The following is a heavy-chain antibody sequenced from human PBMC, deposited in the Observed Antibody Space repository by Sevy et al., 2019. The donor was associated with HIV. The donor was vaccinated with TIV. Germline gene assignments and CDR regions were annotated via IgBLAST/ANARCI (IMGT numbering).Heavy chain of an antibody. CDR2: ISAYNGNT. J-gene: IGHJ5*02. CDR1: GYTFTSYG. V-gene: IGHV1-18*04. CDR3: ARNPRGSLYSSSWPPGHWFDP. Sequence: ASVKVSCKASGYTFTSYGISWVRQAPGQGLEWMGWISAYNGNTNYAQKLQGRVTMTTDTSTRTAYMELRSLRSDDTAVYYCARNPRGSLYSSSWPPGHWFDPWGQGTLVTVSS. D-gene: IGHD6-13*01.